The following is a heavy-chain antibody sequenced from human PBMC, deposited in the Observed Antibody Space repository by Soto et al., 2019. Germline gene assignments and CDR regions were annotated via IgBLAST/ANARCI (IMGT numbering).Heavy chain of an antibody. D-gene: IGHD5-12*01. Sequence: EVQLVESGGGLVQPGGSLRLSCAASGFTFSSYAMHWVRQAPGKGLEYVSDISSNGGSIYYANSVKGRFTISRDNSKNTLYLEMGRLRAEDMAVYYCARRGYSGYEIDYWGQGTLVTVSS. V-gene: IGHV3-64*01. J-gene: IGHJ4*02. CDR1: GFTFSSYA. CDR2: ISSNGGSI. CDR3: ARRGYSGYEIDY.